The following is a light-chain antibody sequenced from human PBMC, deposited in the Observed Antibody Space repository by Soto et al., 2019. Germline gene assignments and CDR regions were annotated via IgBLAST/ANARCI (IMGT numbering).Light chain of an antibody. CDR3: AAWDERLHGLI. V-gene: IGLV1-44*01. J-gene: IGLJ2*01. CDR1: SSNIGSNA. CDR2: NDN. Sequence: QSVLTQPPSASGTPGQRVTISCTGSSSNIGSNAVNWYQHCPGTAPKLLIYNDNQRPSGVPDPFSGSRSGTSASLAISGLRSEHEGDYYCAAWDERLHGLIFGGGTKVTVL.